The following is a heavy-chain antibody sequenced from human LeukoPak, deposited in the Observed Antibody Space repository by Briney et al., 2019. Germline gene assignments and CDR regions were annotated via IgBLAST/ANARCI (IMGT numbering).Heavy chain of an antibody. Sequence: PSETLSHTCTVSGGSISSSSYYWGWIRQPPGKGLEWIGSIYYSGSTYYNPSLKSRVTISVDTSKNQFSLKLSSVTAADTAVYYCARRGQNWKGQRDPWGQGTLVTVSS. CDR1: GGSISSSSYY. J-gene: IGHJ5*02. D-gene: IGHD1-1*01. CDR3: ARRGQNWKGQRDP. V-gene: IGHV4-39*07. CDR2: IYYSGST.